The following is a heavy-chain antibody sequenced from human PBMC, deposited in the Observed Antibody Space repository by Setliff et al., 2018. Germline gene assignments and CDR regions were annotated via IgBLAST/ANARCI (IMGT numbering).Heavy chain of an antibody. J-gene: IGHJ4*02. CDR2: ISKDDTKK. V-gene: IGHV3-30*18. Sequence: HPGGSLRLSCAASGFTFSPYIIHWVRQAPGKGLEWVALISKDDTKKYLADSVKGRFTISRDNAKNSLYLQMNSLRAEDTAVYYCAKDFFDWLELLDYWGQGTLVTVSS. D-gene: IGHD3-9*01. CDR3: AKDFFDWLELLDY. CDR1: GFTFSPYI.